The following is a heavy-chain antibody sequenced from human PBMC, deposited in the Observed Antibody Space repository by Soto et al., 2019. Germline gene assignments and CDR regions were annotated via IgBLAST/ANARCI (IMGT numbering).Heavy chain of an antibody. CDR2: IYDSGTT. D-gene: IGHD4-17*01. Sequence: SETLSLTCTVSGDSISSGGHYWSWIRQLPGKGLEFVGYIYDSGTTYYNPSLNSRVSISLDTSKNQLSLTLTSVTAADTAVYYCARTVRLGDFDDLWGQGTRVTVSS. CDR1: GDSISSGGHY. J-gene: IGHJ5*02. V-gene: IGHV4-31*03. CDR3: ARTVRLGDFDDL.